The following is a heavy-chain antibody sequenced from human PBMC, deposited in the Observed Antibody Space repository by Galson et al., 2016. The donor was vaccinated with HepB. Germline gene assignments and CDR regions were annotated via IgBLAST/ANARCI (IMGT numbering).Heavy chain of an antibody. CDR3: AKAEMTTVTRFEH. D-gene: IGHD4-17*01. V-gene: IGHV3-23*01. J-gene: IGHJ4*02. CDR2: ISGSGGST. Sequence: SLRLSCAASGISFSCFAMSWVRQAPGKGLEWVSAISGSGGSTFYADSVKGRFSISRENSKNTLYLQMNSLRVEDTAIYYCAKAEMTTVTRFEHWGQGTLVTVSP. CDR1: GISFSCFA.